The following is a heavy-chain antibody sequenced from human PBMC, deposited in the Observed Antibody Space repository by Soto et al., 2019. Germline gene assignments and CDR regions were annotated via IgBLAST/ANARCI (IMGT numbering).Heavy chain of an antibody. D-gene: IGHD7-27*01. V-gene: IGHV1-69*10. CDR2: IIPILGIA. CDR3: ARDPKLGLLLDY. CDR1: GGTFSSYA. Sequence: ASVKVSCKASGGTFSSYAISWVRQAPGQGLEWMGGIIPILGIANYAQKFQGRVTITADKSTSTAYMELSSLRSEDTAVYYCARDPKLGLLLDYWGQGTLVTVSS. J-gene: IGHJ4*02.